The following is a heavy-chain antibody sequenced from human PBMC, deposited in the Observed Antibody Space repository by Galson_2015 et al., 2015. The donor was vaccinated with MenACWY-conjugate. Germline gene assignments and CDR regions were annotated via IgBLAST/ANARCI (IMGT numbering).Heavy chain of an antibody. D-gene: IGHD2-15*01. CDR3: ARPISGRGGGAHFDY. J-gene: IGHJ4*02. Sequence: SLRLSCAASGFTFSTYSMNWVRQAPGKGLEWVSYISSSSSTIYYADSVKGRFTISRDNAKNSLYLQMNTLRDEDTAVYYCARPISGRGGGAHFDYWGQGTLVTVSS. CDR2: ISSSSSTI. CDR1: GFTFSTYS. V-gene: IGHV3-48*02.